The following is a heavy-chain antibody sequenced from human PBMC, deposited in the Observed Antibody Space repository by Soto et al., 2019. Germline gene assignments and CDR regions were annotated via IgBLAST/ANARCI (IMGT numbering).Heavy chain of an antibody. V-gene: IGHV4-39*01. CDR2: IFYAGNT. CDR3: ARHDGVYGSGSRTYNWFDP. CDR1: GGSISSSRSY. J-gene: IGHJ5*02. Sequence: SETLSLTCNVSGGSISSSRSYWAWFRQPPGKELEWIANIFYAGNTYYNPSLKSRVTVSVDTSKNQFSLKLSSVTAADTAVYYCARHDGVYGSGSRTYNWFDPWGQGTLVTVSS. D-gene: IGHD3-10*01.